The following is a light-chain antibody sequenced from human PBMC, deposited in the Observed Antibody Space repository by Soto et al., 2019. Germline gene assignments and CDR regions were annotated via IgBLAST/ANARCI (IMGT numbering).Light chain of an antibody. Sequence: QSALTQPASVSGSPGQSITISCTGTSTFVGLYDLVSWYQQHPGKAPNLIIFEDTKRPPGISNRFSASKSGSTASLTISGLQAEDEADDYCCSYVRGSTFGVIFGGGTKLTVL. CDR2: EDT. CDR1: STFVGLYDL. J-gene: IGLJ2*01. CDR3: CSYVRGSTFGVI. V-gene: IGLV2-23*01.